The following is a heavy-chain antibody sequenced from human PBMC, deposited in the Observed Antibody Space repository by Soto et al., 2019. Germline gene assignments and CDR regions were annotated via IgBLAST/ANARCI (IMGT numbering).Heavy chain of an antibody. V-gene: IGHV3-23*01. J-gene: IGHJ4*02. CDR2: ISGSGGST. CDR3: AKVRGYATGYFDY. CDR1: GFTFSSYA. D-gene: IGHD5-12*01. Sequence: PGGSLRLSCAASGFTFSSYAMSWVRQAPGKGLEWVSAISGSGGSTYYADSVKGRFTISRDNFKNTLYLQMNSLRAEDTAVYYCAKVRGYATGYFDYWGQGTLVTVSS.